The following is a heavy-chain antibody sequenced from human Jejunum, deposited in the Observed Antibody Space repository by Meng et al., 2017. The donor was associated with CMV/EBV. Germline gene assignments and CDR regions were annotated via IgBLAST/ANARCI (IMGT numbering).Heavy chain of an antibody. J-gene: IGHJ4*02. CDR3: ARDGLNGLWLVPGY. Sequence: SGGSISRDHWSWIRQPPGKGLEFIGYIYYRGNTNQNPSLKSRVTISADPSKNRISLQLTSVTAADTAVYYCARDGLNGLWLVPGYWGPGALVTVSS. D-gene: IGHD6-19*01. CDR1: GGSISRDH. V-gene: IGHV4-59*01. CDR2: IYYRGNT.